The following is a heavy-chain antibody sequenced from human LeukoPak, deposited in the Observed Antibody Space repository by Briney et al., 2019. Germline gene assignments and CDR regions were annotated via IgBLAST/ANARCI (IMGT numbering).Heavy chain of an antibody. D-gene: IGHD4-17*01. CDR1: GFTFSSYA. J-gene: IGHJ4*02. V-gene: IGHV3-30-3*02. CDR3: AKVVYGDYNDY. CDR2: ISYDGSNK. Sequence: EGSLRLSCAASGFTFSSYAMHWVRQAPGKGLEWVAVISYDGSNKYYADSVKGRFTISRDNSKNTLYLQMNSLRAEDTAVYYCAKVVYGDYNDYWGQGTLVTVSS.